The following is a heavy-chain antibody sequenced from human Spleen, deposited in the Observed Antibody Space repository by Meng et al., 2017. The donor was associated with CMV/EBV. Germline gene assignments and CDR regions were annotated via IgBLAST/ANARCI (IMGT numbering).Heavy chain of an antibody. CDR3: ARSPGFYSLDY. CDR1: GGSINANLW. CDR2: VSHTEST. V-gene: IGHV4-4*01. D-gene: IGHD2-15*01. J-gene: IGHJ4*02. Sequence: LSCIVSGGSINANLWWRWVRQPPGKGLEWIGEVSHTESTLYTPSLKSRVTISVDKAKNHFSLRLTSVTAADTGVYFCARSPGFYSLDYWGLGTLVTVSS.